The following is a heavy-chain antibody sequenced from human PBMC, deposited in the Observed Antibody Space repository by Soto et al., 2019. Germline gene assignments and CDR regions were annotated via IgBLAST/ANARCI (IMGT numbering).Heavy chain of an antibody. CDR2: IKQDGSEK. J-gene: IGHJ6*02. Sequence: GGSRRRSWAASGFTFSSYLMSWVGQAPGKGLEWVANIKQDGSEKYYVDSVKGRFTISRDNAKNSLYLQMNSLRAEDTAVYYCARGYSSSFGYYYYGMDVWGQGTTVTVSS. V-gene: IGHV3-7*03. CDR1: GFTFSSYL. D-gene: IGHD6-13*01. CDR3: ARGYSSSFGYYYYGMDV.